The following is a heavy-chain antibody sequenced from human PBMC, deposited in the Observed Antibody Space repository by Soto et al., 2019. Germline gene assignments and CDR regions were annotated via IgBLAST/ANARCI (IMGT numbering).Heavy chain of an antibody. J-gene: IGHJ6*02. Sequence: SVKVSCKASGGTFSTHAIIWVRQAPGHGLEWMGGIIPISGTTYYTQKFQGRVTITADEPTSTAFMELSSLKSEDTAVFYCARGYGSGGNCSSAMDFWGQGPMVTLSS. CDR2: IIPISGTT. CDR1: GGTFSTHA. CDR3: ARGYGSGGNCSSAMDF. D-gene: IGHD2-15*01. V-gene: IGHV1-69*13.